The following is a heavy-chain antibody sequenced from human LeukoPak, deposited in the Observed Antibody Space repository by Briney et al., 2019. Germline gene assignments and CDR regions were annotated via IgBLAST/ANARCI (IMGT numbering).Heavy chain of an antibody. D-gene: IGHD1-26*01. J-gene: IGHJ6*03. CDR2: ITTSSSYT. V-gene: IGHV3-21*01. Sequence: KPGGSLRLSCEASGFSFSSYNMNWFRQTPGKGLEGISSITTSSSYTFYADSVKGRFTISRDNARNSLYLQMNSLTADDTAVYYCARDPYSGAYGDTYYYYMDVWGKGTTVNISS. CDR3: ARDPYSGAYGDTYYYYMDV. CDR1: GFSFSSYN.